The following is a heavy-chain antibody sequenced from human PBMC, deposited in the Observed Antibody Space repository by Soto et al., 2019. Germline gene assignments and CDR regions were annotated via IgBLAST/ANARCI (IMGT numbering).Heavy chain of an antibody. Sequence: QVQLQQSGPGLVKPSETLSLTCTVSGGSIINYYCSWFRQSPGKGLEWIGYINHDGYSAYNLSLKRRIPMSADTPKTQFSLMLDSVTATATAVYYCARQGYGPQHGRVDAWGQGTTVIVSS. J-gene: IGHJ6*02. CDR1: GGSIINYY. CDR2: INHDGYS. CDR3: ARQGYGPQHGRVDA. D-gene: IGHD1-1*01. V-gene: IGHV4-59*08.